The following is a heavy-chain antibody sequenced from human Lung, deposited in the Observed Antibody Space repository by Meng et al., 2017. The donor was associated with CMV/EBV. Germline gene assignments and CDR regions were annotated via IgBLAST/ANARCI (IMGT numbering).Heavy chain of an antibody. Sequence: GESLKISCAASGFIFNNAWMSWVRQAPGKGLEWVGRIKSKTDGGTTDYAAPVKGRFTISSDDSKNTLYLHMNSLKTEDTAVYYCTTQWELDFDYWGQGTLVTVSS. CDR3: TTQWELDFDY. D-gene: IGHD1-26*01. CDR2: IKSKTDGGTT. V-gene: IGHV3-15*01. CDR1: GFIFNNAW. J-gene: IGHJ4*02.